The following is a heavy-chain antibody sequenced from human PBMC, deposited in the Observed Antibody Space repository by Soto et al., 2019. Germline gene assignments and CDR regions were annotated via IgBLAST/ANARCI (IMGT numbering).Heavy chain of an antibody. CDR2: IFQTGRT. CDR1: GGSIRGYC. V-gene: IGHV4-59*01. D-gene: IGHD5-12*01. CDR3: AKVRGYASRWRDCDY. Sequence: AETRSLTGSVSGGSIRGYCWTWIRQAPGKGLQWIGYIFQTGRTSYNPSLRSRVTISVYTSKKQFSLNMNSVTAADTAVYYCAKVRGYASRWRDCDYWGQGTLVIISS. J-gene: IGHJ4*02.